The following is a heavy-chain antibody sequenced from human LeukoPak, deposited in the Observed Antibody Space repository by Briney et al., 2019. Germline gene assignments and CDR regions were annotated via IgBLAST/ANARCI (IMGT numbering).Heavy chain of an antibody. Sequence: SETLSPTCTVSGGSISTYYWSWIRQPPGKGLEWIGYIYYSGDTNYNPSLKSRVTISVDTSKNQFSLKLSSVTAADTAVYYCARADMNLYFFEYWGQGALVTVSS. J-gene: IGHJ4*02. D-gene: IGHD1-14*01. CDR2: IYYSGDT. CDR1: GGSISTYY. V-gene: IGHV4-59*01. CDR3: ARADMNLYFFEY.